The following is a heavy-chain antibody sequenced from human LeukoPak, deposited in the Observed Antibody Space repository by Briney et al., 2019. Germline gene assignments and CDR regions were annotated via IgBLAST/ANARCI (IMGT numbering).Heavy chain of an antibody. D-gene: IGHD2-2*01. Sequence: ASVKVSCKASGYTFTSYYMHWVRQAPGQGLEWMGWINPNSGDTNYAQNFQVRVTMTRDTSISTAYMELSGLTSDDTAVYYCARYGRYCSSTSCSSDAFDIWGQGTMVTVSS. V-gene: IGHV1-2*02. CDR3: ARYGRYCSSTSCSSDAFDI. CDR1: GYTFTSYY. CDR2: INPNSGDT. J-gene: IGHJ3*02.